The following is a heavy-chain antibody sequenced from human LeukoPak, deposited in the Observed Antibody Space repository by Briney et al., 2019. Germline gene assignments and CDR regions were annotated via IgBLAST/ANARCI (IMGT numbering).Heavy chain of an antibody. V-gene: IGHV1-46*01. CDR2: INPSGDNT. Sequence: GASVKVSCKASGYSFTRYYMHWVRQAPGQGLEWMGIINPSGDNTRDAQKFQGRVTMTRDMSTSTVYMELSSLRSEDTAVYYCARGGYGDRSRLYGYWGQGTLVTVSS. J-gene: IGHJ4*02. D-gene: IGHD4-17*01. CDR3: ARGGYGDRSRLYGY. CDR1: GYSFTRYY.